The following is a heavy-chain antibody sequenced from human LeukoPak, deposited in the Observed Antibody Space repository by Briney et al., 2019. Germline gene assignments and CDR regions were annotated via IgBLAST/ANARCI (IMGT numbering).Heavy chain of an antibody. CDR1: GGSFSGYY. J-gene: IGHJ4*02. CDR3: ARHEMRRSIKLRGLDY. CDR2: INHSGST. D-gene: IGHD5-12*01. V-gene: IGHV4-34*01. Sequence: SETLSLTCAVYGGSFSGYYWSWIRQPPGKGLEWIGEINHSGSTNYNPSLKSRVTISVDASKSQFSLKLSSVTAADTAVYYCARHEMRRSIKLRGLDYWGQGTLVTVSS.